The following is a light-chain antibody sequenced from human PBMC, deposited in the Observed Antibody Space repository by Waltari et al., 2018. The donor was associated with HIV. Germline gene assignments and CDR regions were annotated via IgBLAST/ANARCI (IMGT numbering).Light chain of an antibody. CDR2: WAS. CDR1: QTVLSDSTHKNY. J-gene: IGKJ1*01. CDR3: QQYYNTPWT. V-gene: IGKV4-1*01. Sequence: DIILTQSPDTLAVSLGDRATIHCRSSQTVLSDSTHKNYLSWNHKKPGKPPKLLLHWASARESGVPARFSGSGSATDFTLTITDFQAEDAAIYFCQQYYNTPWTFGQGTRADIK.